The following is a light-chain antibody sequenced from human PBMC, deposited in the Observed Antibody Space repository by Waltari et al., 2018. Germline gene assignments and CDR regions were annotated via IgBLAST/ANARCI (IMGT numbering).Light chain of an antibody. V-gene: IGLV2-23*02. CDR2: EVI. CDR1: SSDIGSYNV. Sequence: QSALTQPASVSGSPGQSITISCTGSSSDIGSYNVFSWYQHPPGKAPKLVIYEVINRPSGVSNRFSGSKSGNTASLTISGLQAEDEADYYCCSYAGSVVFGGGTKLTVL. CDR3: CSYAGSVV. J-gene: IGLJ2*01.